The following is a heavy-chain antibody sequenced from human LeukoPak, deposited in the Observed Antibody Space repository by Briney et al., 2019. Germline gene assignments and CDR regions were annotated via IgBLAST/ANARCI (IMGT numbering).Heavy chain of an antibody. Sequence: GGSLRLSCAASGFTFSSYTMNWVRQAPGTGLEWVANINQDGSEKYYVDSVKGRFTISRDNAKNSLYLQMNSLRAEDTAVYYCARYQVGATAIFDYWGQGTPVTVSS. J-gene: IGHJ4*02. CDR3: ARYQVGATAIFDY. CDR1: GFTFSSYT. V-gene: IGHV3-7*01. D-gene: IGHD1-26*01. CDR2: INQDGSEK.